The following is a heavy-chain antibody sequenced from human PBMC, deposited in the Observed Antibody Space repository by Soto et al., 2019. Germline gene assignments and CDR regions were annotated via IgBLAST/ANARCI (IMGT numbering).Heavy chain of an antibody. D-gene: IGHD6-19*01. J-gene: IGHJ4*02. CDR3: ARAVAGDYFDY. CDR1: GFTVSSNY. Sequence: EVQLVETGGGLIQPGGSLRLSCAASGFTVSSNYMSWVRQAPGKGLEWVSVIYSGGSTYYADSVKGRFTISRDNSKNTLYLQMNSLRAEDTAVYYCARAVAGDYFDYWGQGTLVTVSS. V-gene: IGHV3-53*02. CDR2: IYSGGST.